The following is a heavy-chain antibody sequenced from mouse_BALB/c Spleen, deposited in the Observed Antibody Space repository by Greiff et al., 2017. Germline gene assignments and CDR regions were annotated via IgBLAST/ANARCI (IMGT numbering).Heavy chain of an antibody. Sequence: VKVVESGPGLVAPSQSLSITCTVSGFSLTSYGVHWVRQPPGKGLEWLGVIWAGGSTNYNSALMSRLSISKDNSKSQVFLKMNSLQTDDTAMYYCAREGGDYDYDGFAYWGQGTLVTVSA. V-gene: IGHV2-9*02. CDR1: GFSLTSYG. D-gene: IGHD2-4*01. J-gene: IGHJ3*01. CDR2: IWAGGST. CDR3: AREGGDYDYDGFAY.